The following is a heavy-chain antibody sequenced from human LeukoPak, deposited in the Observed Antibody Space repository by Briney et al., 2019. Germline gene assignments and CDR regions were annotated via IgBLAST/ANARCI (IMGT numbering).Heavy chain of an antibody. D-gene: IGHD6-13*01. Sequence: SETLSLTCTVSGGSISSSSYYWGWIRQPPGKGLEWIGSIYYSGSTYYNPSLKSRVTISVDTSKNQFPLKLSSVTAADTAVYYCARSSSWDWFDPWGQGTLVTVSS. CDR3: ARSSSWDWFDP. J-gene: IGHJ5*02. CDR2: IYYSGST. CDR1: GGSISSSSYY. V-gene: IGHV4-39*06.